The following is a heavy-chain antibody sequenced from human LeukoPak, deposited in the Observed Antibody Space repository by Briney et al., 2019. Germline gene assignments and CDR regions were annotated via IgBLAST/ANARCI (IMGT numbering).Heavy chain of an antibody. J-gene: IGHJ4*02. CDR1: GFTFSNVW. Sequence: GGSLRLSCEASGFTFSNVWMNWVRQAPGTGLEWIGRIKTKTDGGTTEYAAPVKGRFTISRDDSKNTVYLQMNSLKTEDTALYYCVTRVKSTGDYWGQGTLVTVSS. D-gene: IGHD1-1*01. CDR3: VTRVKSTGDY. V-gene: IGHV3-15*01. CDR2: IKTKTDGGTT.